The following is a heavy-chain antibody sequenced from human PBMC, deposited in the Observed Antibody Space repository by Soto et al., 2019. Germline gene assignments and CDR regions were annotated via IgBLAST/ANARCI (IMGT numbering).Heavy chain of an antibody. CDR1: GFTFSDYY. V-gene: IGHV3-11*06. Sequence: GASLRVSCAASGFTFSDYYMSWIRQAPGKGLEWVSYISSSSSYTNYADSVKGRFTISRDNAKNSLYLQMNSLRAEDTAVYYCAKDRSLGRSSKAWYYYYGMDVWAQGTTVTVSS. J-gene: IGHJ6*02. D-gene: IGHD6-6*01. CDR3: AKDRSLGRSSKAWYYYYGMDV. CDR2: ISSSSSYT.